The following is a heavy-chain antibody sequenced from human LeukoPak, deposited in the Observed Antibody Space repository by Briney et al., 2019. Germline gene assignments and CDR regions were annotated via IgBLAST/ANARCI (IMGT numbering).Heavy chain of an antibody. D-gene: IGHD3-22*01. V-gene: IGHV4-39*01. CDR3: ARHYYDSSGYRRDYYFDY. CDR2: ILYSGST. J-gene: IGHJ4*02. Sequence: PSETLSITCTVSGVSINSSSDYWGWIRRPPGKGLEWIGSILYSGSTYYNPSLKSRLTMSIDTSKNQFSLKLSSVTAADTAAYYCARHYYDSSGYRRDYYFDYWGQGTLVTVSS. CDR1: GVSINSSSDY.